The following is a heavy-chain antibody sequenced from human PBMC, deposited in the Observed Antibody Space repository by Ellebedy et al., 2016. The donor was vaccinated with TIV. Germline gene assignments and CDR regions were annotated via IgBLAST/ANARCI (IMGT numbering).Heavy chain of an antibody. V-gene: IGHV2-5*02. CDR2: VHWDDDK. D-gene: IGHD3-9*01. CDR1: GFSLSTSGVA. Sequence: SGPTLVKPTQTLTLTCTFSGFSLSTSGVAVGWIRQPPGKALEWLTRVHWDDDKRYIPSLKSRHTITQDTSKNKVVLTMTNMDPVDTATYYCAHRQDDILTGDMFDYWGQGTLVTVSS. CDR3: AHRQDDILTGDMFDY. J-gene: IGHJ4*02.